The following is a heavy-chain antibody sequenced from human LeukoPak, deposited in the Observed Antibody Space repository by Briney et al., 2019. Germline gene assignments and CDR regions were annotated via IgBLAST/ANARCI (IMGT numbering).Heavy chain of an antibody. CDR2: ISGSGGST. Sequence: GGSLRLSCAASGFTFSSYAMSWVRQAPGKGLEWVSAISGSGGSTYYADSVKGRFTISRDNSKNTLYLQMNSLRAEDTAVYYWPKDHEGVGTFAYWGQGPLVTVSS. J-gene: IGHJ4*02. CDR3: PKDHEGVGTFAY. V-gene: IGHV3-23*01. D-gene: IGHD6-13*01. CDR1: GFTFSSYA.